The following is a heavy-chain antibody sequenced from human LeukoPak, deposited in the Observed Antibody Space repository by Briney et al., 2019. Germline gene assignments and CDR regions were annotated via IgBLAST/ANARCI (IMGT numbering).Heavy chain of an antibody. V-gene: IGHV4-59*12. CDR1: GGSISSYY. Sequence: KPPETLSLTCTVSGGSISSYYWSWIRQPPGKGLEWIGYIYYSGSTNYNSSFKSRVTISIDTSKNQFSLKLSSVTAADTAMYYCARIPTVTFFDYWGQGTLVTVSS. CDR3: ARIPTVTFFDY. CDR2: IYYSGST. D-gene: IGHD4-17*01. J-gene: IGHJ4*02.